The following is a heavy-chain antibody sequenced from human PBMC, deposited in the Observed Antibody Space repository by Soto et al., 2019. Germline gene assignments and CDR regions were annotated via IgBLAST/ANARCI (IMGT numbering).Heavy chain of an antibody. CDR1: GYTFSSYS. CDR3: ARFRGYSGYDRDFDY. Sequence: EVQLVESGGGLVQPGWSLRLSCAASGYTFSSYSMNWVRQAPGKGLEWVSYISSSSSTIYYADSVKGRFTISRDNAKNSLYLQMNSLRAEDTAVYYCARFRGYSGYDRDFDYWGQGTLVTVSS. V-gene: IGHV3-48*01. D-gene: IGHD5-12*01. J-gene: IGHJ4*02. CDR2: ISSSSSTI.